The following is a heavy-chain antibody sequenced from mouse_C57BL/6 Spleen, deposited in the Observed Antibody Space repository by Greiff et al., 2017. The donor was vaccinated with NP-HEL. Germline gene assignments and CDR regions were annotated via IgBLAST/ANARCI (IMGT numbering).Heavy chain of an antibody. CDR2: IYPGSGST. V-gene: IGHV1-55*01. Sequence: VQLQQPGAELVKPGASVKMSCQASGYTFTSYWITWVKQRPGQGLEWIGDIYPGSGSTNYNEKFKSKATLTVDTSSSTAYMQLSSLTSEDSAVYYCARHYYGSSYAMDYGGQGTSVTVSS. CDR3: ARHYYGSSYAMDY. CDR1: GYTFTSYW. J-gene: IGHJ4*01. D-gene: IGHD1-1*01.